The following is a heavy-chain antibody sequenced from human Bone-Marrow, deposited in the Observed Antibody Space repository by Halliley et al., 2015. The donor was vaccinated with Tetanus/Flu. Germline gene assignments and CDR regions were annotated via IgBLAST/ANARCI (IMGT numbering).Heavy chain of an antibody. D-gene: IGHD1-1*01. CDR2: ISGDGGPT. V-gene: IGHV3-64*01. Sequence: SLRLSCAASGFTLRKYALHWVRQAAGKGLEFVSGISGDGGPTYYANSVKGRFTISRDNSKNTLYFQVGRLRLEDMGVYYCARDPATGAEAGALDVWGEGTVVTVSP. J-gene: IGHJ3*01. CDR1: GFTLRKYA. CDR3: ARDPATGAEAGALDV.